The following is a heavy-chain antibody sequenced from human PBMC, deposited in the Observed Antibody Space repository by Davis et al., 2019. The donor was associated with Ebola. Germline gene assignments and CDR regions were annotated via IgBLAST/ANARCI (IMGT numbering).Heavy chain of an antibody. CDR2: IKQDGSEK. CDR1: GFTFSSYW. V-gene: IGHV3-7*01. Sequence: PGGSLRLSCAASGFTFSSYWMSWVRQAPGKGLEWVANIKQDGSEKYYVDSVKGRFTISRDNAKNSLYLQMNSLRAEDTAVYYCARGESGWYPGVDYWGQGTLVTVSS. D-gene: IGHD6-19*01. CDR3: ARGESGWYPGVDY. J-gene: IGHJ4*02.